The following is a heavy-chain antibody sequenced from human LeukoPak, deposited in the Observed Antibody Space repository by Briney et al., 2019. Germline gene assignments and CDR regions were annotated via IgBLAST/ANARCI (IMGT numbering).Heavy chain of an antibody. CDR2: ISYDGSNQ. CDR1: GITFSHYA. J-gene: IGHJ4*02. Sequence: PGGSLRLSCAASGITFSHYAMHWVRQAPGKGLEWVAGISYDGSNQYYTNSVKGRLTVSRDNSKNTLYLEMNNLRIEDTAVYYCARDGKATGWSPFDYWGQGTLVTVSS. V-gene: IGHV3-30-3*01. D-gene: IGHD6-19*01. CDR3: ARDGKATGWSPFDY.